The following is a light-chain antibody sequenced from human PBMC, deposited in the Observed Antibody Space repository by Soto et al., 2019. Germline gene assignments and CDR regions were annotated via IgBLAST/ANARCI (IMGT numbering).Light chain of an antibody. CDR3: QHYNNWPPYT. CDR2: DAS. V-gene: IGKV3-11*01. J-gene: IGKJ2*01. Sequence: EIVLTQSPATLSLSPGERATLSCRASQSVSSFLAWYQQKPGQAPRLLIYDASNRATGIPARFSGSGSGTDFTLTISSLEPEDFAVYYCQHYNNWPPYTFGPGTKLEIK. CDR1: QSVSSF.